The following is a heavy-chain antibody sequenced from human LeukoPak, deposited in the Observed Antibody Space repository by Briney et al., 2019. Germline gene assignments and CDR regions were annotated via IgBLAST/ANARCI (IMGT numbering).Heavy chain of an antibody. Sequence: ASVKISCKASGYTFTIYYIHWVRQAPGQGLEWLGRINPGGGDTHYAQKFQGRVTMTTDTSTSTVNMELSSLRSEDTAVYSCARELSGGFFDYWGQGTLV. V-gene: IGHV1-46*01. D-gene: IGHD3-10*01. CDR1: GYTFTIYY. CDR3: ARELSGGFFDY. J-gene: IGHJ4*02. CDR2: INPGGGDT.